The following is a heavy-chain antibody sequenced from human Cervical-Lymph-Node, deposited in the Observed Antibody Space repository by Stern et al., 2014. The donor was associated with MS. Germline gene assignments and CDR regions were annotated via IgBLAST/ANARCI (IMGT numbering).Heavy chain of an antibody. Sequence: EMQLGESGGGVVRPGGALRLSCAASGFIFDDYGMSWVRPVPGKGPEWVSAINYNGGSTDYAASVKGRFTISRDNAKKSLYLRMNSLRVEDTAVYHCARAFCTGGVCYSFPFYGMDVWGQGTTVTVSS. D-gene: IGHD2-8*02. V-gene: IGHV3-20*01. CDR2: INYNGGST. CDR3: ARAFCTGGVCYSFPFYGMDV. J-gene: IGHJ6*02. CDR1: GFIFDDYG.